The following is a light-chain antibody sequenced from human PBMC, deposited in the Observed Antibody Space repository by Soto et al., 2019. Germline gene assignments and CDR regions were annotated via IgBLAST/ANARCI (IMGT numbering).Light chain of an antibody. CDR1: SSDVETYTL. CDR2: EVN. Sequence: QSALTQPASVSGSPGQSITISCTGTSSDVETYTLVSWYQQHPGKAPKLVIYEVNKRPAGVSKRFSGSKSGDTASLTISGLQAEDEADYYCSSYAGPITFYVFGTGTKLTVL. CDR3: SSYAGPITFYV. V-gene: IGLV2-23*02. J-gene: IGLJ1*01.